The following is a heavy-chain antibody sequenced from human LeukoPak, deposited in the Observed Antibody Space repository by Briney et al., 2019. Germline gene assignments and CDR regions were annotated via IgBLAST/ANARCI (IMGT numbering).Heavy chain of an antibody. V-gene: IGHV3-21*01. J-gene: IGHJ6*02. Sequence: PGRSLRLSCAASGFTFSRYGMHWVRQAPGKGLEWVSSISSSSSYIYYADSVKGRFTISRDNAKNSLYLQMNSLRAEDTAVYYCARDYYGSGSYYYYYYGMDVWGQGTTVTVSS. D-gene: IGHD3-10*01. CDR3: ARDYYGSGSYYYYYYGMDV. CDR1: GFTFSRYG. CDR2: ISSSSSYI.